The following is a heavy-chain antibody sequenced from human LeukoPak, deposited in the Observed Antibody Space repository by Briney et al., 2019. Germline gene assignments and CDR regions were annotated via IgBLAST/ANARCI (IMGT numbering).Heavy chain of an antibody. V-gene: IGHV1-18*01. CDR1: GYAFTSYG. J-gene: IGHJ4*02. Sequence: GASVKVSCKASGYAFTSYGISWVRQAPGQGLEWMGWISAYNGNTNYAQKLQGRVTMTTDTSTSTAYMELRSLRSDDTAVYYCARDRLFQRVTRPFDYWGQGTLVTVSS. D-gene: IGHD4-11*01. CDR3: ARDRLFQRVTRPFDY. CDR2: ISAYNGNT.